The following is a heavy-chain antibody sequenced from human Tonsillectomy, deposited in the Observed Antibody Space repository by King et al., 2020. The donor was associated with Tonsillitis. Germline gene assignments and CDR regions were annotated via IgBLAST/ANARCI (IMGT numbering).Heavy chain of an antibody. V-gene: IGHV3-23*04. CDR2: ISGIGGST. Sequence: VQLVESGGGLVQPGGSLRLSCAGSGFTFSIYAKSWIRQAPGKGLEWVSAISGIGGSTYYADSVKGLFTISRENSNNTVHLLTNSLRAEDTAVYYCASRYDFRSGSSHEFFDLWGRGTLVSVCS. CDR3: ASRYDFRSGSSHEFFDL. CDR1: GFTFSIYA. D-gene: IGHD3-3*01. J-gene: IGHJ2*01.